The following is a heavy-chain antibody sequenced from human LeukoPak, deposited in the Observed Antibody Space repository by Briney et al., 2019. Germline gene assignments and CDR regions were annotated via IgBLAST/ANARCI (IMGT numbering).Heavy chain of an antibody. CDR2: IYYSGST. CDR1: GGSISSYY. CDR3: AGGVGSGWGYNYFDY. J-gene: IGHJ4*02. V-gene: IGHV4-59*01. Sequence: SETLSLTCTVSGGSISSYYWSWIRQPPGKGLEWIGYIYYSGSTNYNPSLKSRVTISVDTSKNQFSLKLSSVTAADTAVYYCAGGVGSGWGYNYFDYWGQGTLVTVSS. D-gene: IGHD6-19*01.